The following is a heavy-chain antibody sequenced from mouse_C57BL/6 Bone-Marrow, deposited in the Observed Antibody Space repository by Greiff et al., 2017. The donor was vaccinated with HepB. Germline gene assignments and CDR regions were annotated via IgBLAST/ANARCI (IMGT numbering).Heavy chain of an antibody. CDR3: TRPFITTVVDFDY. Sequence: VQLQQSGTVLARPGASVKMSCKTSGYTFTSYWMHWVKQRPGQGLEWIGAIYPGNSDTSYNQKFKGKAKLTAVTSASTAYMELSSLTNEDSAVYYCTRPFITTVVDFDYWGQGTTLTVSS. CDR1: GYTFTSYW. V-gene: IGHV1-5*01. CDR2: IYPGNSDT. J-gene: IGHJ2*01. D-gene: IGHD1-1*01.